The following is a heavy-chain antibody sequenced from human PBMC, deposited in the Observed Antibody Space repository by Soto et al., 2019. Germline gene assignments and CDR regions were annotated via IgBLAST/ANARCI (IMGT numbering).Heavy chain of an antibody. V-gene: IGHV3-23*01. CDR1: RCTVLNYA. J-gene: IGHJ4*02. D-gene: IGHD2-15*01. CDR3: ARDLSVVFDY. Sequence: GGSLRLCVTDARCTVLNYARSIIRQAPGKGLEWVSAITDSGAASHYADSVKGRFTVSRDNSKNTLYLQMNSLRADDTAVYYCARDLSVVFDYWGQGTLVTVSS. CDR2: ITDSGAAS.